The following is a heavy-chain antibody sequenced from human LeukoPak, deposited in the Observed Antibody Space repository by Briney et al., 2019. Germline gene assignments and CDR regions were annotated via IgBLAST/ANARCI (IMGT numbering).Heavy chain of an antibody. D-gene: IGHD6-13*01. V-gene: IGHV3-48*01. J-gene: IGHJ4*02. CDR3: ARGIQDSGSWPIDY. Sequence: GGSLRLSCAASGFTFSSYSMNWVRQAPGKGLEWVSYISSSSSTIYYADSVKGRFTISRDNAKNSLYLQMNSLRAEDTAVYYCARGIQDSGSWPIDYWGQGTLATVSS. CDR1: GFTFSSYS. CDR2: ISSSSSTI.